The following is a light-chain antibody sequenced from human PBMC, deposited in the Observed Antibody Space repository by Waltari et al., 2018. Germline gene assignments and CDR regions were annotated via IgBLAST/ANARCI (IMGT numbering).Light chain of an antibody. V-gene: IGKV4-1*01. Sequence: DIVITQSPDSLAVSLGERATINCKSSQSVLYSSYNKSYLAWYQQRPGQPPKLLISWASTRESGVPDRFSGSGSGTDFTLTISSLQAEDVAVYYCQQFYDSLPYTFGQGTKLEIK. CDR2: WAS. J-gene: IGKJ2*01. CDR3: QQFYDSLPYT. CDR1: QSVLYSSYNKSY.